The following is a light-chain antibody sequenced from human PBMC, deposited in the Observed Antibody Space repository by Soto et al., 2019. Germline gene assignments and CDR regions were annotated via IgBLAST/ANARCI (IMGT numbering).Light chain of an antibody. CDR3: CSSAGSYII. V-gene: IGLV2-11*01. CDR1: SSDVGAYNY. J-gene: IGLJ2*01. CDR2: DVS. Sequence: QSVLTQPRSVSASPGQSVTISCTGTSSDVGAYNYVSWYQQHPGKAPRLMIYDVSKRPSGVPDRFSGSKSGNTASLTISGLQAEDEADYYCCSSAGSYIIFGGGTKLTVL.